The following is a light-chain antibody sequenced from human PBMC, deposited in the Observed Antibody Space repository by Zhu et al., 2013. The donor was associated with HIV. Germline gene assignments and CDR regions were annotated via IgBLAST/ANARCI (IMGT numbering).Light chain of an antibody. V-gene: IGKV3-15*01. J-gene: IGKJ4*01. CDR2: RAS. Sequence: EIVMTQSPATLSLSPGANATLSCRASQNVNDNLAWYQHKPGQAPRLLIYRASARATGVPARFRGSGSGTQFTLTLSSLQSEDVGLYYCQQYNVWPPLTFGGGSXYEIK. CDR3: QQYNVWPPLT. CDR1: QNVNDN.